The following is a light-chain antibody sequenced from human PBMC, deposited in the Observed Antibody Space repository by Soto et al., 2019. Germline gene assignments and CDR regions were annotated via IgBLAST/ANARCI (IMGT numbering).Light chain of an antibody. CDR2: DAS. J-gene: IGKJ1*01. CDR3: QQYGSSPTWT. Sequence: DIVLTQSPATLSLSPGERATLSCGASQSVSSSSLAWYQQNPGLAPRLLIYDASSRATGIPDRFSGNGSGTDFTLTISRLEPEDFAVYYCQQYGSSPTWTFGQGTKVDI. V-gene: IGKV3D-20*01. CDR1: QSVSSSS.